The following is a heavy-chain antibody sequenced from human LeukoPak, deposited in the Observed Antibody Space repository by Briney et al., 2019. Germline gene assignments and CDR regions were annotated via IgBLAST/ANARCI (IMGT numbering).Heavy chain of an antibody. CDR1: GGSISSSSSSYY. CDR3: ARRGIECSGGSCVDY. D-gene: IGHD2-15*01. Sequence: SETLSLTCTVSGGSISSSSSSYYWGWIRQPPGKGLEWIGSIYYSGSTYYNPSLKSRVTISVDTSKNQFSLKLSSVTAADTAVYYCARRGIECSGGSCVDYWGQGTLVTVSS. V-gene: IGHV4-39*01. J-gene: IGHJ4*02. CDR2: IYYSGST.